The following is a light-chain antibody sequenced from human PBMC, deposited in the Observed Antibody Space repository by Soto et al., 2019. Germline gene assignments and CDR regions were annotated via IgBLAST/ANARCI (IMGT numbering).Light chain of an antibody. J-gene: IGKJ2*01. Sequence: EIVLTQSPATLSFSPGEIATLSCRASQSVGTYLAWYQHNPGRAPRLLIYDASNRATGIPARFSGSGSGTDFTLTISSPEPEDFAVYYCQQRYNWPNTFGQGTKLEIK. CDR2: DAS. CDR3: QQRYNWPNT. V-gene: IGKV3-11*01. CDR1: QSVGTY.